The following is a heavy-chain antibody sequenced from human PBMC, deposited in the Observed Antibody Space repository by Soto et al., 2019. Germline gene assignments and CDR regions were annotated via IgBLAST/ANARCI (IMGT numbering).Heavy chain of an antibody. CDR1: GGSIISGGYS. CDR3: DREDIGEFFNF. D-gene: IGHD2-15*01. Sequence: SETLSLTCAVSGGSIISGGYSWSWIRQPPGKGLEWIGYIYSGTTHYNPSLESRVTIAMDRSKNQVSLSLKSVTAADTAVYYCDREDIGEFFNFWGQGTLVTVSS. V-gene: IGHV4-30-2*01. CDR2: IYSGTT. J-gene: IGHJ4*02.